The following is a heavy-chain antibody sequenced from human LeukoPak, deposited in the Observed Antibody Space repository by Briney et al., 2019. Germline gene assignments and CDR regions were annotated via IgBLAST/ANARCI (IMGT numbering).Heavy chain of an antibody. CDR2: IIPIFGTV. D-gene: IGHD2-2*02. V-gene: IGHV1-69*05. CDR3: ARGGDYCSSTSCYTVSWFDP. Sequence: ASVKVSCKASGGTFSSYAISWVRQAPGQGLEWMGGIIPIFGTVNYAQKFQGRVTITTDESTSTAYMELSSLRSEDTAVYYCARGGDYCSSTSCYTVSWFDPWGQGTLVTVSS. J-gene: IGHJ5*02. CDR1: GGTFSSYA.